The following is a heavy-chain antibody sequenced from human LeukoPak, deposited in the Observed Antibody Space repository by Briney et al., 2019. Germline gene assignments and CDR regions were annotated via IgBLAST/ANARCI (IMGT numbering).Heavy chain of an antibody. CDR1: GFTFNYYS. CDR2: IGSSSIPI. Sequence: GGSLRLSCAASGFTFNYYSMHWVRQAPGKGLEWVSSIGSSSIPIYYTDSVKGRFTTSRDNAKNSLYLQMNRLRDEDTAVYYCARGTTVLDYWGQGTLVTVSS. D-gene: IGHD1-1*01. V-gene: IGHV3-48*02. J-gene: IGHJ4*02. CDR3: ARGTTVLDY.